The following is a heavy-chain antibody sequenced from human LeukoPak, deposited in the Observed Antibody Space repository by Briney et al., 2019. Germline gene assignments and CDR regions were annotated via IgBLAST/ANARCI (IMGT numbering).Heavy chain of an antibody. Sequence: SLRLSCAASGFTFSSYGMHWVRQAPGKGLEWVAVISYDGSNKYYADSVKGRFTISRDNSKNTLYLQMNSLRADDTAVYYCAKVTDSRSVDYWGQETLVTVSS. CDR2: ISYDGSNK. D-gene: IGHD3-22*01. CDR3: AKVTDSRSVDY. V-gene: IGHV3-30*18. J-gene: IGHJ4*02. CDR1: GFTFSSYG.